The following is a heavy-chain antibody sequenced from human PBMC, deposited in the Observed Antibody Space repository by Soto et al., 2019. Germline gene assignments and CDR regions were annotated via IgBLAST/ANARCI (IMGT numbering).Heavy chain of an antibody. CDR2: ISSSSSTI. D-gene: IGHD3-10*01. CDR3: ASLYGSGRGEAFDI. CDR1: GFTFSSYS. Sequence: EVQLVESGGGLVQPGGSLRLSCAASGFTFSSYSMNWVRQAPGKGLEWVSYISSSSSTIYYADSVKGRFTISRDNAKNSLYLQMNSLRAEETAVYYCASLYGSGRGEAFDIWGQGTMVTVSS. V-gene: IGHV3-48*01. J-gene: IGHJ3*02.